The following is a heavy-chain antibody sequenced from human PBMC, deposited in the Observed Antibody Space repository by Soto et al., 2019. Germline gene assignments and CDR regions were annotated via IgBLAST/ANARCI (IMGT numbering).Heavy chain of an antibody. V-gene: IGHV1-46*03. D-gene: IGHD3-3*01. CDR1: GYTFTTYY. Sequence: ASVKVSCKASGYTFTTYYMHWVRQAPGQGLEWMGILNPSGGSTSYAQKFQGRVTMTRDTSTSTVYMELSSLRSEDTAVYYCARNSATYYDFWSGYYSVPTGANDAFDIWGQATMVTVSS. J-gene: IGHJ3*02. CDR3: ARNSATYYDFWSGYYSVPTGANDAFDI. CDR2: LNPSGGST.